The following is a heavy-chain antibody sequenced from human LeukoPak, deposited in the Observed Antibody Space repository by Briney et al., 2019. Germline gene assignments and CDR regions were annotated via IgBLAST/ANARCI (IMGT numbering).Heavy chain of an antibody. J-gene: IGHJ5*02. D-gene: IGHD2-2*02. CDR1: GGSFSGYY. CDR2: INHSGST. V-gene: IGHV4-34*01. CDR3: ARVVPAAIVNWFDP. Sequence: SETLSLTCAVYGGSFSGYYWSWIRQPPGKGLEWIGEINHSGSTNYNPSLKSRVTISVDTSKNQFSLKLCSVTAADTAVYYCARVVPAAIVNWFDPWGQGTLVTVSS.